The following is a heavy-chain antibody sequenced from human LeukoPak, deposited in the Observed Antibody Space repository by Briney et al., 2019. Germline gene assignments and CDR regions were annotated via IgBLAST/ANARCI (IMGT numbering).Heavy chain of an antibody. Sequence: SETLFLTCTVSGGSISNYYWSWIRHPPGKELEWIGYIYYSGSTNYNPSLKSRVTISVDTSKNQFSLKLSSATAADTAVYYCAREDGYSHFDYWGQGTLVTVSS. CDR2: IYYSGST. CDR3: AREDGYSHFDY. V-gene: IGHV4-59*01. J-gene: IGHJ4*02. CDR1: GGSISNYY. D-gene: IGHD5-24*01.